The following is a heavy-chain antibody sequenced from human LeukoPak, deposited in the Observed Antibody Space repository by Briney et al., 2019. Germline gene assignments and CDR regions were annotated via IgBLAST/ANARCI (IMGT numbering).Heavy chain of an antibody. CDR3: ARGLDYGVITTAFDI. J-gene: IGHJ3*02. D-gene: IGHD4-17*01. CDR2: ISSNGGST. V-gene: IGHV3-64*01. Sequence: PGGSLRLSCAASGFTFSSYAMHWVRQAPGKGLEYVSAISSNGGSTYYANSVKGRFTVSRDNSKNTLYLQMGSLRAEDMAVYYCARGLDYGVITTAFDIWGQGTMVTVSS. CDR1: GFTFSSYA.